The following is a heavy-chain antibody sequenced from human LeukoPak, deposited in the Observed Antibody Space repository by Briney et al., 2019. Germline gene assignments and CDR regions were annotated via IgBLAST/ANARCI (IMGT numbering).Heavy chain of an antibody. V-gene: IGHV3-30*04. CDR1: GFTFSNFA. J-gene: IGHJ4*02. D-gene: IGHD3-10*01. CDR2: ISYDGIKD. Sequence: PGTSLRLSCVGSGFTFSNFALHWVRRAPGRGLEWVAVISYDGIKDYYSDSVKGRFTISRDNSQNTLYLQMNSLRPDDTAVYYCAKEVVPEWSDMGFGELFDSWGQGILVTVSS. CDR3: AKEVVPEWSDMGFGELFDS.